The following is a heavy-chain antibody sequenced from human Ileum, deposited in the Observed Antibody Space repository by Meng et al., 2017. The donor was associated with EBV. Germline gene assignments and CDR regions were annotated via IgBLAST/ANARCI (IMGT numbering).Heavy chain of an antibody. J-gene: IGHJ4*02. CDR1: CDSISNSAHY. D-gene: IGHD3-10*01. Sequence: RREAGQGRVKRSETPSPASSASCDSISNSAHYWNWIRRSPGKGLEWIASIYRSGSSYFDPSLKSRVSLSLDTSKNQFSLKLSSVTAADTALYYCARDPAYPRGLFDSWGQGILVTVSS. CDR2: IYRSGSS. V-gene: IGHV4-39*07. CDR3: ARDPAYPRGLFDS.